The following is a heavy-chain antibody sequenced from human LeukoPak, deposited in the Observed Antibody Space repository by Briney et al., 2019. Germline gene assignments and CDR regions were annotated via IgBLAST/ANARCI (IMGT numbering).Heavy chain of an antibody. V-gene: IGHV3-30*18. Sequence: EGSLRLSCAASGFTFSSYGMHWVRQAPGKGLEWVAVISYDGSNKYYADSVKGRFTISRDNSKNTLYLQMNSLRAEDTAVYYCAKDRYLGLRFLEWLFQDYWGQGTLVTVSS. D-gene: IGHD3-3*01. J-gene: IGHJ4*02. CDR2: ISYDGSNK. CDR1: GFTFSSYG. CDR3: AKDRYLGLRFLEWLFQDY.